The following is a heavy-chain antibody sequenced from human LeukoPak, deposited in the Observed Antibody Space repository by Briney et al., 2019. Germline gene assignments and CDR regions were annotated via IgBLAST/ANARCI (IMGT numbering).Heavy chain of an antibody. CDR2: INHSGST. V-gene: IGHV4-34*01. CDR3: ARYYYDSSDYYCLFDY. J-gene: IGHJ4*02. Sequence: PSETLSLTCAVYGVSFSGHCWSWIRQPPGKGLEWIGEINHSGSTNYSPSLKSRVTISVDTSKNQFSLKLSSVTAADTAVYYCARYYYDSSDYYCLFDYWGQGTLVTVSS. D-gene: IGHD3-22*01. CDR1: GVSFSGHC.